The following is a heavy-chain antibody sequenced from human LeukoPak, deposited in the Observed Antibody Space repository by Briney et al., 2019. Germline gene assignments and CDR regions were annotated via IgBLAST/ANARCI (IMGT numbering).Heavy chain of an antibody. Sequence: GGSLRLSCAASGFTFSSYAMSWVRQAPGKGLEWVSAISGSGGSTYYADSVKGRFTISRDNSKNTLYLQMNSLRAEDTAVYHCATPQVYGDQFDYWGQGTLVTVSS. CDR1: GFTFSSYA. J-gene: IGHJ4*02. D-gene: IGHD4-17*01. V-gene: IGHV3-23*01. CDR2: ISGSGGST. CDR3: ATPQVYGDQFDY.